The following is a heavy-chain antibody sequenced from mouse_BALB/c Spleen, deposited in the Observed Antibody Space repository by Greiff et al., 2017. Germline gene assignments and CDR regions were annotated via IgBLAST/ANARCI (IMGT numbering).Heavy chain of an antibody. CDR1: GYTFTSYW. CDR2: INPSTGYT. J-gene: IGHJ4*01. D-gene: IGHD2-10*02. V-gene: IGHV1-7*01. Sequence: VQGVESGAELAKPGASVKMSCKASGYTFTSYWMHWVKQRPGQGLEWIGYINPSTGYTEYNQKFKDKATLTADKSSSTAYMQLSSLTSEDSAVYYCARSGYGNYVGAMDYWGQGTSVTVSS. CDR3: ARSGYGNYVGAMDY.